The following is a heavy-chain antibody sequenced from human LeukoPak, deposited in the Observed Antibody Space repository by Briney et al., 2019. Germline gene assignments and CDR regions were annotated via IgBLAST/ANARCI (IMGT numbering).Heavy chain of an antibody. V-gene: IGHV4-34*01. CDR3: ARQRGYEFGY. Sequence: SETLSLTCAVYGGSFSGYYWSWIRQPPGKGLEWIGEINHSGSTNYNPSLKSRVTISVDTSKNQFSLKLSSVTAADTAVYYCARQRGYEFGYWGQGTLVTVSS. CDR2: INHSGST. J-gene: IGHJ4*02. CDR1: GGSFSGYY. D-gene: IGHD5-12*01.